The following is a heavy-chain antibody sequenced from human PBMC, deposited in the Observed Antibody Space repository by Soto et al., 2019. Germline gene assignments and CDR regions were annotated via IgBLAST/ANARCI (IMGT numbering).Heavy chain of an antibody. Sequence: EVQLVESGGGLVKPGGSLRLSGAASGFTFSSYSMNWVRQAPGKGLEWVSSISSSSSYIYYADSVKGRFTISRDNAKNSLYLQMNSLRAEDTAVYYCASHPRDSSGYWYYFDYWGQGNLVTVSS. CDR3: ASHPRDSSGYWYYFDY. D-gene: IGHD3-22*01. CDR1: GFTFSSYS. V-gene: IGHV3-21*01. J-gene: IGHJ4*02. CDR2: ISSSSSYI.